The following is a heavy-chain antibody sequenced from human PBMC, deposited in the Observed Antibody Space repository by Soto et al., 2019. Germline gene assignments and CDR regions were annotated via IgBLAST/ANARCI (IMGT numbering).Heavy chain of an antibody. J-gene: IGHJ4*02. CDR2: ISWNSGSI. Sequence: LRLSYGASGFTFDDYAIHWVRQAPGKGLEWVSGISWNSGSIAYADSVKGRFTISRDNAKNSLYLQMSSLRAEDTALYFCAKDISAYCSSSSCYLGYWGQGTLVTVSS. D-gene: IGHD2-2*01. V-gene: IGHV3-9*01. CDR3: AKDISAYCSSSSCYLGY. CDR1: GFTFDDYA.